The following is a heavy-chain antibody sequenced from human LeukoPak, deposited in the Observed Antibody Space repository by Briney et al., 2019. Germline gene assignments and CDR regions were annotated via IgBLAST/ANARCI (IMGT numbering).Heavy chain of an antibody. D-gene: IGHD3-10*01. CDR2: IYYSGNT. J-gene: IGHJ4*02. Sequence: SGTLSLTCTVSDDSISSSSYYWGWIRQPPGKGLEWIGSIYYSGNTYYNPSLKSRVTISVDTSKNQFSLKLNSVTAADTAVYSCARGRDFAYYFDYWGQGTLVTVSS. CDR1: DDSISSSSYY. CDR3: ARGRDFAYYFDY. V-gene: IGHV4-39*01.